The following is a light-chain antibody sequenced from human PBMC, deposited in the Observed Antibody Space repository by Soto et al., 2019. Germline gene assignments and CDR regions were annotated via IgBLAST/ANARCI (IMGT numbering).Light chain of an antibody. J-gene: IGKJ1*01. CDR3: QQYGGSPWT. Sequence: IVLRQSPGTLSLSPGGRATLSCRASQSVSRNYLAWYQQKPGQAPRLLIYDASSRATGVPDRFSGSVSGTDFTLTISRLEPEDFAVYYCQQYGGSPWTFGQGTKVEI. V-gene: IGKV3-20*01. CDR2: DAS. CDR1: QSVSRNY.